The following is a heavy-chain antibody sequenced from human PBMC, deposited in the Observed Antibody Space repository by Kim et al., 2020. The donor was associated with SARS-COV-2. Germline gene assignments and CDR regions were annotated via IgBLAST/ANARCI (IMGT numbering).Heavy chain of an antibody. CDR3: AKVGGRTSPYFDY. V-gene: IGHV3-23*01. CDR2: ISAAGGGT. J-gene: IGHJ4*02. CDR1: GFTFSSYA. Sequence: GGSLRLSCAASGFTFSSYATSWVRLAPGKGLEWVSSISAAGGGTYYADSVKGRFTVSRDNSKNTLYLQVNSLRAEDTAVYYCAKVGGRTSPYFDYWGQGTLVTVSS. D-gene: IGHD3-16*01.